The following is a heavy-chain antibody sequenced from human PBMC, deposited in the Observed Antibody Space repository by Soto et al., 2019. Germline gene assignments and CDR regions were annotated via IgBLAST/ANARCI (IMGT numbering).Heavy chain of an antibody. J-gene: IGHJ4*02. CDR2: ISYDGSNK. CDR3: AKDYYDSSGYTPGY. D-gene: IGHD3-22*01. Sequence: QVQLVESGGGVVQPGRSLRLSCAASGFTFSSYAMQWVRQAPGKGLEWVAVISYDGSNKYYADSVKGRFTISRDNSKNTLYLQMNSLRAEDTAVYYCAKDYYDSSGYTPGYWGQGTLVTVSS. CDR1: GFTFSSYA. V-gene: IGHV3-30*18.